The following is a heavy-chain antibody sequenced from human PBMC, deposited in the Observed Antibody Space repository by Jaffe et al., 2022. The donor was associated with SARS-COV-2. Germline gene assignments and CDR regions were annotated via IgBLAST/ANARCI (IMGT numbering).Heavy chain of an antibody. CDR2: IYYSGST. V-gene: IGHV4-39*01. CDR3: ARRLRYFDWSTDD. CDR1: GGSISSSSPYY. Sequence: QLQLQESGPGLVKPSETLSLTCTVSGGSISSSSPYYWGWIRQPPGKGLEWIGSIYYSGSTFYNPSLKSRVTISVDTSKNQFSLKLSSVTAADTAVYYCARRLRYFDWSTDDWGQGTLVTVSS. D-gene: IGHD3-9*01. J-gene: IGHJ4*02.